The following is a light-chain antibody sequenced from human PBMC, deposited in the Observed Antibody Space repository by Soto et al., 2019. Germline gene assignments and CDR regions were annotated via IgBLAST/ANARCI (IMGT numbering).Light chain of an antibody. V-gene: IGKV3-11*01. CDR2: DAS. J-gene: IGKJ3*01. CDR1: QSISSS. CDR3: QQRFTWPS. Sequence: ETVLTQSPATLSLSPGERATLSCRASQSISSSLAWYQQTPGQAPRLLIYDASKRATGIPARFSGSGSGTDFTLTISSLEPEDSAVYYCQQRFTWPSFGPGTKVHIK.